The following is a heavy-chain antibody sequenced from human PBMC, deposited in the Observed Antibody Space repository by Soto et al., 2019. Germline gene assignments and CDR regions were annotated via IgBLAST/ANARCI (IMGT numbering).Heavy chain of an antibody. Sequence: SQTLSLTCAISGDSVSNNNAAWNWIRQSPSRGLEWLGRTFYRSKKWRNDYAESVKSRITIKADTSKNQFSLQLDSVTPEDTALYYCVRDGGDWYPDQWGQGTLVTVSS. CDR1: GDSVSNNNAA. D-gene: IGHD2-21*02. CDR3: VRDGGDWYPDQ. CDR2: TFYRSKKWRN. V-gene: IGHV6-1*01. J-gene: IGHJ4*02.